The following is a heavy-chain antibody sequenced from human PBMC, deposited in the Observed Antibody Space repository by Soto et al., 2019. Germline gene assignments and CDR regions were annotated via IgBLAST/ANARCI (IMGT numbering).Heavy chain of an antibody. CDR1: GFFLRDFG. V-gene: IGHV3-33*01. Sequence: GESLKISCVASGFFLRDFGMHWVRQAPGKGLEWVSVIWYDGSNTYQGESVKGRFTMSRDISKNTLYLQMDSLRPEDTAVYYCAIAMPRKWRPIDFWGNGTLVTGSS. D-gene: IGHD2-2*01. J-gene: IGHJ4*01. CDR2: IWYDGSNT. CDR3: AIAMPRKWRPIDF.